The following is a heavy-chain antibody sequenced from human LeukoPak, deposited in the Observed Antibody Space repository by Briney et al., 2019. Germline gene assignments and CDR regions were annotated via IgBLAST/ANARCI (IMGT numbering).Heavy chain of an antibody. D-gene: IGHD3-22*01. CDR3: ARGKEYYYDSSGLDYFDY. Sequence: ASVKVSCKASGYTFTGYYMHWVRQAPGQGLEWMGWINPNSGGTNYAQKFQGWVTMTRDTSISTAYMELSRLRSDDTAVYYCARGKEYYYDSSGLDYFDYWGQGTLVTVSS. CDR2: INPNSGGT. CDR1: GYTFTGYY. V-gene: IGHV1-2*04. J-gene: IGHJ4*02.